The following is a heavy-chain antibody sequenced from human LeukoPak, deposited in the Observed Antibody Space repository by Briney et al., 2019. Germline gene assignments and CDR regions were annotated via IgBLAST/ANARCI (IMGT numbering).Heavy chain of an antibody. CDR2: TYYRSKWYT. CDR1: GDSVSSNSAA. D-gene: IGHD6-19*01. V-gene: IGHV6-1*01. CDR3: ARGQGVAVAGTPYYFDY. Sequence: SQTLSLTCALSGDSVSSNSAAWNWIRQSPSRGLEWLGRTYYRSKWYTDYAVSVNSRITINPDTSKNQFSLRLSSVTPEDTAVYYCARGQGVAVAGTPYYFDYWGQGTLVTVSS. J-gene: IGHJ4*02.